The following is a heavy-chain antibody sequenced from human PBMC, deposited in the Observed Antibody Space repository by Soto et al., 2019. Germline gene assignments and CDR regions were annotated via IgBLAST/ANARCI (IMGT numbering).Heavy chain of an antibody. J-gene: IGHJ6*03. CDR1: GGSISSSSYY. CDR2: IYYSGST. CDR3: GRGRFHYYYYMDV. D-gene: IGHD3-10*01. Sequence: SETLSLTCTVSGGSISSSSYYWGWIRQPPGKGLEWIGSIYYSGSTYYNPSLKSRVTISIDTSKNQFSLKLSSVTAADTAVYYCGRGRFHYYYYMDVWGKGTTVTVSS. V-gene: IGHV4-39*01.